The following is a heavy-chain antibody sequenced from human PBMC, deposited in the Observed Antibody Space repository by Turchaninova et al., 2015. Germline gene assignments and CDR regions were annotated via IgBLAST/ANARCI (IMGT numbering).Heavy chain of an antibody. Sequence: QVQLVQAGVEVKTPGASVKVSCQATGYTFPSHQMHWVRQAPGQGLEWWGIINPSGGSTAYAQKFQDRLTITRDTSTSTVYMELSSLRSEDTAVYYCARDPRGGSSSYFDYWGQGTLVIVSS. CDR1: GYTFPSHQ. CDR2: INPSGGST. J-gene: IGHJ4*02. CDR3: ARDPRGGSSSYFDY. D-gene: IGHD6-6*01. V-gene: IGHV1-46*01.